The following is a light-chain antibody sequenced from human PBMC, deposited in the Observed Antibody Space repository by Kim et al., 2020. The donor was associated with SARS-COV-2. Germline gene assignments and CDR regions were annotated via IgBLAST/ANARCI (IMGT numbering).Light chain of an antibody. CDR1: SSDLGSYNL. CDR2: EVS. V-gene: IGLV2-23*02. CDR3: CSYAGDYSTV. J-gene: IGLJ7*01. Sequence: QSALTQPDSVSGSPGQSITISCSGTSSDLGSYNLVSWYQQHPGKAPKLIIYEVSRRPSGVPDRFFGSKSDNTASLTISGLQAEDEADYYCCSYAGDYSTVFGGGTQLTVL.